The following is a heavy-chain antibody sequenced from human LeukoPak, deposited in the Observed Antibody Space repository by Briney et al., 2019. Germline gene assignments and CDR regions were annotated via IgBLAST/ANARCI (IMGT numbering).Heavy chain of an antibody. D-gene: IGHD3-22*01. Sequence: ASVKVSCKASGYTFTSYGISWVRQAPGQGLEWMGWISAYNGNTNYAQKLQGRVTMTTDTSTSTAYMELRSLRSDDTAVYYCARDSPLNYYDSSGYYPKFDYWGQGTLVTVSS. CDR3: ARDSPLNYYDSSGYYPKFDY. CDR1: GYTFTSYG. V-gene: IGHV1-18*01. CDR2: ISAYNGNT. J-gene: IGHJ4*02.